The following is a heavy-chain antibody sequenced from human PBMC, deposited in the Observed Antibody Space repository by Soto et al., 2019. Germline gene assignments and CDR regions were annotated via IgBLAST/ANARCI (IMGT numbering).Heavy chain of an antibody. Sequence: EVELLESGGCLVQPGGSLRLSCAASGFSFSSYTMNWVRQAPGKWLEWVSGVSGNGGNTYYADSVKGRFSISRDNSNNTLYLQMNSLRAEDTAIYYCAKDLMGDSGWFDPWGHGTPVTVSS. V-gene: IGHV3-23*01. J-gene: IGHJ5*02. CDR2: VSGNGGNT. CDR1: GFSFSSYT. D-gene: IGHD2-8*01. CDR3: AKDLMGDSGWFDP.